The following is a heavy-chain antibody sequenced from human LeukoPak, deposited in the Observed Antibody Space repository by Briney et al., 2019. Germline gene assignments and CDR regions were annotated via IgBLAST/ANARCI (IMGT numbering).Heavy chain of an antibody. Sequence: ASVKVSCKASGYTFTSYGISWVRQAPGQGLEWMGWISAYNGNTNYAQKLQGRVTMTTDTSTSTAYMELRSLRPDDTAVYYCARDSGLLDYYGMDVWGQRTTVTVSS. V-gene: IGHV1-18*01. CDR1: GYTFTSYG. CDR3: ARDSGLLDYYGMDV. D-gene: IGHD2-15*01. J-gene: IGHJ6*02. CDR2: ISAYNGNT.